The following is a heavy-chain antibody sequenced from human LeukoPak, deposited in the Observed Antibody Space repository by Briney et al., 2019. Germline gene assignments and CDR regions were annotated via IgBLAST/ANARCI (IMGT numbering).Heavy chain of an antibody. Sequence: PGGSLRLSCAASGFTFRNYAMTWVRQAPGKGLEWVSSISGDGVSTYYGDSVKGRFTISRDNTKNELYLQMNSLTAEDTGVYYCARDSTDYGYEEWCWGQGTRVTVSS. CDR3: ARDSTDYGYEEWC. CDR2: ISGDGVST. J-gene: IGHJ4*02. D-gene: IGHD5-18*01. CDR1: GFTFRNYA. V-gene: IGHV3-23*01.